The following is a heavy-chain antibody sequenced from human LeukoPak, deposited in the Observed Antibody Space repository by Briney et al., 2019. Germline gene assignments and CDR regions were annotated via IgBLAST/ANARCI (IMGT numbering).Heavy chain of an antibody. CDR3: ARELWGSSWD. D-gene: IGHD6-13*01. CDR2: IYYSGST. CDR1: GGSISSHY. V-gene: IGHV4-59*11. Sequence: PSETLSLTCTVSGGSISSHYWSWIRQPPGKGLEWIGYIYYSGSTNYNPSLKSRVTISVDTSKNQFSLKLSSVTAADTAVYYCARELWGSSWDWGQGTLVTVSS. J-gene: IGHJ4*02.